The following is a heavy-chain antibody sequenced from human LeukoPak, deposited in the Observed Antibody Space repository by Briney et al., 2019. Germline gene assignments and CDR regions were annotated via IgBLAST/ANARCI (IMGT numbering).Heavy chain of an antibody. D-gene: IGHD6-19*01. CDR3: ARAGSGWSFDY. CDR2: INHSGST. J-gene: IGHJ4*02. Sequence: SETLSLTSAGYGWSFSGYYWSWLRQPPGKGLEWIGEINHSGSTNYNPSLKSPVTISVDTSKNEFSLKLSSVTAADTDVYCCARAGSGWSFDYWGQGSLVTVSS. V-gene: IGHV4-34*01. CDR1: GWSFSGYY.